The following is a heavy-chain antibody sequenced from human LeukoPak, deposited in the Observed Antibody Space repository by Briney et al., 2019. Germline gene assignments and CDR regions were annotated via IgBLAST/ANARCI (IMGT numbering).Heavy chain of an antibody. CDR1: GYTFTGYY. CDR2: INPNSGGT. J-gene: IGHJ6*03. D-gene: IGHD1-20*01. Sequence: ASVKVSCKASGYTFTGYYMHWVRQAPGQGLEWMGWINPNSGGTNYAQKFQGRVTMTRDTSISTAYMELSRLRSDDTAVYYCARERVTGTNYYYMDVWGKGTTVTVSS. CDR3: ARERVTGTNYYYMDV. V-gene: IGHV1-2*02.